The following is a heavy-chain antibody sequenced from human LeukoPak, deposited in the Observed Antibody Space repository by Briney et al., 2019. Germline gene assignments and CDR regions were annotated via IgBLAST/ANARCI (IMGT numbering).Heavy chain of an antibody. D-gene: IGHD3-10*01. J-gene: IGHJ4*02. V-gene: IGHV3-23*01. CDR3: SRDSIWFGELALGY. CDR2: ISGSGGST. CDR1: GFTFSSYA. Sequence: GGSLRLSCAASGFTFSSYAMSWVRQAPGKGLEWVSAISGSGGSTYYADSVKGRFTISRDNSKNTLYLQMNSLRAEDTAVYYCSRDSIWFGELALGYWGQGTLVTVSS.